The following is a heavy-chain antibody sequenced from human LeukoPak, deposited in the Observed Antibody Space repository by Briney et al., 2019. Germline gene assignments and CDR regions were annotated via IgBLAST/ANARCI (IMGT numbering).Heavy chain of an antibody. Sequence: AGESLKISCKGSVYSFTSYWIGWVREMPGKGLERMGIIYPGDSDTRYSPSFQGPVTISPDKTISTAYLQCSSVEAPNTAMYDCASNLIAVGGYYYYNYMQVWDKGTTVTVSS. J-gene: IGHJ6*03. D-gene: IGHD6-19*01. CDR2: IYPGDSDT. CDR1: VYSFTSYW. V-gene: IGHV5-51*01. CDR3: ASNLIAVGGYYYYNYMQV.